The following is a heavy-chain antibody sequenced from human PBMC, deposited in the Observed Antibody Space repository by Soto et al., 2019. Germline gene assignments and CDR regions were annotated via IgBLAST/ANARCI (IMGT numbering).Heavy chain of an antibody. CDR1: GDSIGTYN. J-gene: IGHJ6*02. CDR2: IYSNGGT. D-gene: IGHD1-26*01. CDR3: VRQGSGALHGRVDV. V-gene: IGHV4-59*08. Sequence: QVQLQASGPGLVKPSDTLSLTCTVSGDSIGTYNWGWIRQPPGKRLEWIGYIYSNGGTSYNPALKSRVTISADTSTKQFSLRLSSVTAADTAVYYCVRQGSGALHGRVDVWGQGTTVTVSS.